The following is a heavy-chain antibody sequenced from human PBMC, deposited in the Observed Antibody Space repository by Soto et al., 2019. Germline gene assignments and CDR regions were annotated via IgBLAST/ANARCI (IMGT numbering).Heavy chain of an antibody. D-gene: IGHD3-10*01. J-gene: IGHJ4*02. V-gene: IGHV5-10-1*01. CDR3: ARDYYGSGSYYNGDY. Sequence: ESLKISCKGSGYSFTSYWISLVRQMPGKGLEWMGRIDPSDSYTNYSPSFQGHVTISADKSTSTAYLQWSSLKASDTAMYYCARDYYGSGSYYNGDYWGQGTLVTVSS. CDR1: GYSFTSYW. CDR2: IDPSDSYT.